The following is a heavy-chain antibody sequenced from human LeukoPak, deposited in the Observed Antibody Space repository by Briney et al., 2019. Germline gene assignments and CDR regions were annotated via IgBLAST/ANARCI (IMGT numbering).Heavy chain of an antibody. J-gene: IGHJ3*02. CDR1: GFTFSSYS. V-gene: IGHV3-21*01. Sequence: GGSLRLSCAASGFTFSSYSMNSVRQAPGKGLEWVSSISSSSSYIYYADSVKGRFTISRDNAKNSLYLQMNSLRAEDTAVYYCASGGGSSGPPRPFDIWGQGTMVTVSS. D-gene: IGHD3-22*01. CDR3: ASGGGSSGPPRPFDI. CDR2: ISSSSSYI.